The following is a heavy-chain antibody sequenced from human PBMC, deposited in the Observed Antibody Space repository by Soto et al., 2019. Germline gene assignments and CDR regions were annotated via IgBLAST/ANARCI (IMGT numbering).Heavy chain of an antibody. V-gene: IGHV3-33*01. D-gene: IGHD4-17*01. CDR3: ARDPTVTTAQ. Sequence: QVQLVESGGGVVQPGKSLRLSCAASGFTFSSYGMHWVRQAAGKGLEWVAAIYYDGSHKYYADSVKGRFTISRDNSENTLYLQMNSLRVEDTAVYYCARDPTVTTAQWVQGTLVTVSS. CDR1: GFTFSSYG. J-gene: IGHJ4*02. CDR2: IYYDGSHK.